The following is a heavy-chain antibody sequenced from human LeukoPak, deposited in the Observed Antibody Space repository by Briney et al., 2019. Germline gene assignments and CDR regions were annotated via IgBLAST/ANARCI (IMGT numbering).Heavy chain of an antibody. D-gene: IGHD6-13*01. CDR1: GFTFSDYY. Sequence: GRSLRLSCAASGFTFSDYYMSWIRQAPGKGLEWVSYISSSGSTIYYADSVKGRFTISRDNAKNSLYLQMNILRAEDTAVYYCARMAAAGPYDAFDIWGQGTMVTVSS. CDR3: ARMAAAGPYDAFDI. CDR2: ISSSGSTI. V-gene: IGHV3-11*01. J-gene: IGHJ3*02.